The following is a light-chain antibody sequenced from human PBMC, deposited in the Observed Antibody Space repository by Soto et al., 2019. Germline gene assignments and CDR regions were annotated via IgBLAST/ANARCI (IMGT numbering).Light chain of an antibody. CDR3: STWDDSLNGLI. CDR1: SSNIKTNG. CDR2: SNS. J-gene: IGLJ2*01. Sequence: QSVLAQPPSASGTPGQTVTISCSGGSSNIKTNGVSWYQQVPGAAPKLLIYSNSQRPSGAADRFSGSKSGTSASLAISGLQSEDEATYHCSTWDDSLNGLIFGGGTKVTVL. V-gene: IGLV1-44*01.